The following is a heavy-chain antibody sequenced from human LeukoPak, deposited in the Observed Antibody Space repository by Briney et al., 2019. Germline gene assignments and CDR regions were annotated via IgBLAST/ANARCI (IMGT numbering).Heavy chain of an antibody. J-gene: IGHJ4*02. CDR2: ILSDGSSK. CDR1: GFTFSRYG. D-gene: IGHD5-12*01. Sequence: GGSLRLSCAASGFTFSRYGMHWVRQAPGKGLEWVAVILSDGSSKYYADSVKGRFTISRDKSKHTLYLKMNSLRAEDTAVYYGAKGSNRGVATIDYWGQGTLVKVSS. V-gene: IGHV3-30*18. CDR3: AKGSNRGVATIDY.